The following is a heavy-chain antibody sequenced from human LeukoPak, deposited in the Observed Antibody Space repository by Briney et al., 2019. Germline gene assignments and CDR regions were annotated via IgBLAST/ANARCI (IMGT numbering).Heavy chain of an antibody. J-gene: IGHJ4*02. CDR1: GFTFRSYA. CDR2: ISYDGSNK. Sequence: GGSLRLSCAASGFTFRSYAMHWVRQAPGKGLEWVAVISYDGSNKKYAGSVKGRFTISRDNSKNTLYLQMNSLRAEDTAVYYCARGFPHHYDSRGIKFDFWGQGILVSVSS. CDR3: ARGFPHHYDSRGIKFDF. V-gene: IGHV3-30*04. D-gene: IGHD3-22*01.